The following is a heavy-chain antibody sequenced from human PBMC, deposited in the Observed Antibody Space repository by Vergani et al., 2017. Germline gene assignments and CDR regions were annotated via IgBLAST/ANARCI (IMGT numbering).Heavy chain of an antibody. CDR3: ARGTGSYYDILTGYPTPIYYYYGMDV. Sequence: QVQLVESGGGVVQPGRSLRLSCAASGFTFSSYAMHWVRQAPGKGLEWVAVISYDGSNKYYADSVKGRFTISRDNSKNTLYLQMNSLRAEDTAVYYCARGTGSYYDILTGYPTPIYYYYGMDVWGQGTTVTVSS. J-gene: IGHJ6*02. CDR2: ISYDGSNK. CDR1: GFTFSSYA. D-gene: IGHD3-9*01. V-gene: IGHV3-30*04.